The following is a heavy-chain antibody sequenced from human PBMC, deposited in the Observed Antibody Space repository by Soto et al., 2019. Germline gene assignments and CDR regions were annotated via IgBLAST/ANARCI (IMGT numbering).Heavy chain of an antibody. D-gene: IGHD6-13*01. CDR1: GGSISSYY. CDR2: IHTSDST. CDR3: ARALSAAAGLYFDY. Sequence: SETLSLTCTVSGGSISSYYWSWIRQPAGKGLEWIGRIHTSDSTNYNPSLKSRVTMSVDTSNNQFSLKLTSLTAADTAVYYCARALSAAAGLYFDYWGQGTLVTVSS. J-gene: IGHJ4*02. V-gene: IGHV4-4*07.